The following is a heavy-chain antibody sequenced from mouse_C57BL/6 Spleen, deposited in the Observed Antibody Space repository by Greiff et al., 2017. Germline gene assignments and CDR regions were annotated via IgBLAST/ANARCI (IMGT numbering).Heavy chain of an antibody. CDR1: GYSFTGYY. V-gene: IGHV1-42*01. CDR2: INPSTGGT. CDR3: ARRATVVAPYAMDY. Sequence: VQLQQSGPELVKPGASVKISCKASGYSFTGYYMNWVKQSPEKSLEWIGEINPSTGGTTYNQKFKAKATLSVDKSSSTAYMQLKSLTSEESAVYYCARRATVVAPYAMDYWGQGTSVTVSS. D-gene: IGHD1-1*01. J-gene: IGHJ4*01.